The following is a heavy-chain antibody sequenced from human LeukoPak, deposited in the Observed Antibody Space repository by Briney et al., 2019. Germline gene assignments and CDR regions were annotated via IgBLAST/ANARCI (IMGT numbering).Heavy chain of an antibody. J-gene: IGHJ4*02. CDR2: IYSGGST. D-gene: IGHD2-2*01. CDR3: ARANPYCSSTSCSFYFDY. Sequence: GGSLRLSCAASGFTVSSNYMSWVRQAPGKGLEWVSVIYSGGSTYYADSVKGRFTISRDNSKNTLYLQMNSLRAEDTAVYYCARANPYCSSTSCSFYFDYWGQGTLVTVSS. V-gene: IGHV3-66*01. CDR1: GFTVSSNY.